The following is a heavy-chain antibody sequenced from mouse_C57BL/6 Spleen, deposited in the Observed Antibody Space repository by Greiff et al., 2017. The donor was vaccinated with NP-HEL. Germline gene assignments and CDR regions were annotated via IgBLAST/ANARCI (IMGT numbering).Heavy chain of an antibody. D-gene: IGHD3-3*01. J-gene: IGHJ1*03. CDR3: ARKGAGYWYFDV. CDR1: GYAFSSYW. CDR2: IYPGDGDT. Sequence: VQLVESGAELVKPGASVKISCKASGYAFSSYWMNWVKQRPGKGLEWIGQIYPGDGDTNYNGKFKGKATLTADKSSSTAYMQLSSLTSEDSAVYFCARKGAGYWYFDVWGTGTTVTVSS. V-gene: IGHV1-80*01.